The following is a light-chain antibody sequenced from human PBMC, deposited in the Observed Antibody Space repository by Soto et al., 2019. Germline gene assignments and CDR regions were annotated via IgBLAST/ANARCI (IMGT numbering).Light chain of an antibody. CDR2: DAS. Sequence: DIQMTQSPSTLSASVGDRVTISCRASLGISRGLAWYQQKPGKAPKLLIYDASTLESGVPSRFSGSGSGTQFTLTISSLQPDDFATYYCQQYNSQGTFGQGTK. V-gene: IGKV1-5*01. CDR1: LGISRG. CDR3: QQYNSQGT. J-gene: IGKJ2*02.